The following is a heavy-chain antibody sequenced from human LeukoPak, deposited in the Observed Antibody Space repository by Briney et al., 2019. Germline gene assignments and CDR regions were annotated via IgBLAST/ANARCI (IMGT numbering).Heavy chain of an antibody. Sequence: GGSLRLSCAASGFTFSSYAMSWVRQAPGKGLEWVSAITATSSSTYDADSVQGRFTISRDNSKNTLFLQMNSLRPEDTAIYYCAKGPWQNYYDSSGYFDYWGQGTPVTVSS. CDR1: GFTFSSYA. V-gene: IGHV3-23*01. CDR3: AKGPWQNYYDSSGYFDY. D-gene: IGHD3-22*01. CDR2: ITATSSST. J-gene: IGHJ4*02.